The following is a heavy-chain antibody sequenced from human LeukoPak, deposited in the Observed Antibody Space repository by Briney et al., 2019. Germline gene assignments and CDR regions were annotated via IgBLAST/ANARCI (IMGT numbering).Heavy chain of an antibody. CDR1: GGSISSSNW. V-gene: IGHV4-4*02. J-gene: IGHJ4*02. Sequence: PSETLSLTCAVSGGSISSSNWWSWVRQPPGKGLEWIGEIYHSGSTNYNPSLKSRVTISVDKSKNQFSLKLSSVTAADTAVYYCARVFYDSSGSVPSDYWGQGTLVTVSS. CDR3: ARVFYDSSGSVPSDY. CDR2: IYHSGST. D-gene: IGHD3-22*01.